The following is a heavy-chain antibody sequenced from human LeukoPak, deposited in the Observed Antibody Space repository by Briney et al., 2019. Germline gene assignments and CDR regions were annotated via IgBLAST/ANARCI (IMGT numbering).Heavy chain of an antibody. CDR1: GFTFSSYE. D-gene: IGHD3-10*01. J-gene: IGHJ4*02. CDR3: ARGIRMVRAVIRRFRFDY. CDR2: ISSSGSTI. V-gene: IGHV3-48*03. Sequence: QPGGSLRLSCGASGFTFSSYEMNWVRQAPGKGLEWVSYISSSGSTIYYADSVKGRFTISRDNAKNSLYLQMNSLRAEDTAMYYCARGIRMVRAVIRRFRFDYWGQGTLVTVSS.